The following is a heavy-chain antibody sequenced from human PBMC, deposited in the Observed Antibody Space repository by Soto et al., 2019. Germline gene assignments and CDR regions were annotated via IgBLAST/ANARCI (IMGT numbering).Heavy chain of an antibody. V-gene: IGHV1-3*04. Sequence: QVQLVQSGAEIKKPGASVKVSCKASGYTFTDYAIHWVRQAPGQRLEWMGWINTGTDNTKYSQKFQGRVTITRDTSASTAYMALSSLRSEDTAVYYCARDRGYSYGLHAFDIWGQGTMVTVSS. CDR2: INTGTDNT. CDR3: ARDRGYSYGLHAFDI. D-gene: IGHD5-18*01. CDR1: GYTFTDYA. J-gene: IGHJ3*02.